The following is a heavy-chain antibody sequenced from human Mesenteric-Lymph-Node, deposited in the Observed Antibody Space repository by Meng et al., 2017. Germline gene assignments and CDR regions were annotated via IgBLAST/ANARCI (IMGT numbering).Heavy chain of an antibody. V-gene: IGHV1-69*05. Sequence: SVKVSCKASGGTFSSYAISWVRQAPGQGLEWMGGIIPIFGTANYAQKFQGRVTITTDKSTSTTYMELSSLRSEDTALYYCASCDYYDTSGYSKGFDIWGQGTMVTVSS. D-gene: IGHD3-22*01. CDR1: GGTFSSYA. CDR2: IIPIFGTA. CDR3: ASCDYYDTSGYSKGFDI. J-gene: IGHJ3*02.